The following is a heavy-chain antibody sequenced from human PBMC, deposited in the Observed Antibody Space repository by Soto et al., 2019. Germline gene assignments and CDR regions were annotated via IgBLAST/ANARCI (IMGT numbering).Heavy chain of an antibody. CDR1: GGTFSSYA. V-gene: IGHV1-69*01. CDR3: ARDRALRPHRWGRMDV. J-gene: IGHJ6*02. Sequence: QVQLVQSGAEVKKPGSSVKVSCKASGGTFSSYAISWVRQAPGQGLEWMGGIIPIFGKANYAQKFQGRVTITADESTSTAYMELSSLRSEDTAVYYCARDRALRPHRWGRMDVWGQGTTVTVSS. D-gene: IGHD3-16*01. CDR2: IIPIFGKA.